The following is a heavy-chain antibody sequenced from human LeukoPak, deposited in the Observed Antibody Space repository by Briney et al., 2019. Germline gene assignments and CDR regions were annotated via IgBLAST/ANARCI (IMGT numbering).Heavy chain of an antibody. V-gene: IGHV3-7*01. Sequence: LGGSLRLSCAASGFTFSSYWMNWVRQAPGKGLEWVANIKQDGSEKYYVDSVKGRFTISRDNAKKSLYLQMNSLRAEDTAVYYCSRLAYCGGDCYSYYFDYWGQGTLVTVSS. CDR2: IKQDGSEK. D-gene: IGHD2-21*02. CDR1: GFTFSSYW. J-gene: IGHJ4*02. CDR3: SRLAYCGGDCYSYYFDY.